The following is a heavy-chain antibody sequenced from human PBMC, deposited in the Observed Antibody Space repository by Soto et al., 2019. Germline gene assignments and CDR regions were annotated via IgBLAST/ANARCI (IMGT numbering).Heavy chain of an antibody. D-gene: IGHD2-15*01. V-gene: IGHV4-34*01. Sequence: QVQLQQWGAGLLKPSETLSLTCAVYGGSFSGYYWSWIRQPPGKGLEWIGEINHSGSTNYNPSLKRRVTISVDTAKIQFSLKLSSVTAADTAVYYCAGRARDIVVVVAATPSWYFDLWGRGTLVTVSS. CDR2: INHSGST. CDR3: AGRARDIVVVVAATPSWYFDL. J-gene: IGHJ2*01. CDR1: GGSFSGYY.